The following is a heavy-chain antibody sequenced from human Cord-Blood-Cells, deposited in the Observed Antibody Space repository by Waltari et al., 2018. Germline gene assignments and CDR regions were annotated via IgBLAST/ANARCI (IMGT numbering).Heavy chain of an antibody. J-gene: IGHJ4*02. CDR1: GFTFSSYS. V-gene: IGHV3-21*01. CDR2: ISSSSSYI. Sequence: EVQLVESGGGLVKPGGSLRLSCAASGFTFSSYSLNWVRQAPGKGLDGVSSISSSSSYIYYADSVKGRFTISRDNAKNSLYLQMNSLGAEDTAVYYCARLPLTHNDYWGQGTLVTVSS. D-gene: IGHD2-2*01. CDR3: ARLPLTHNDY.